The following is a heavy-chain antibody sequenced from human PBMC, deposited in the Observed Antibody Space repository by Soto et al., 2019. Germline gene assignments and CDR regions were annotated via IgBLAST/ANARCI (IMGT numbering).Heavy chain of an antibody. V-gene: IGHV1-69*02. D-gene: IGHD2-2*03. CDR3: ARAGYCSSTSCYEDY. CDR2: IIPILGIA. J-gene: IGHJ4*02. CDR1: GGTFSSYT. Sequence: QVQLVQSGAEVKKPGSSVKVSCKASGGTFSSYTISWVRQAPGQGLEWMGRIIPILGIANYAQKFQGRVTSTADKSTSTAYMELSSLRSEDTAVYYCARAGYCSSTSCYEDYWGQGTLVTVSS.